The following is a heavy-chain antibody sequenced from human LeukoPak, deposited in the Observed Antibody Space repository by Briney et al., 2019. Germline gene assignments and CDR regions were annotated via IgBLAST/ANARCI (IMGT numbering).Heavy chain of an antibody. J-gene: IGHJ4*02. CDR1: GGFNTHYY. D-gene: IGHD3-22*01. CDR3: ARGQWLPVFDF. V-gene: IGHV4-59*01. CDR2: IYHSGST. Sequence: PSGTLSLTCSVSGGFNTHYYWTWMRQPPGKGLELIGYIYHSGSTKYNPSLNSRVSISVDTSKNHFSLKLSSVTAADTAVYYCARGQWLPVFDFWGQGILVTVSS.